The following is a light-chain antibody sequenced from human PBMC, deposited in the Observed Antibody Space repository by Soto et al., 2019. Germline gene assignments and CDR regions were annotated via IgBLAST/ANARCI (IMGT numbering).Light chain of an antibody. CDR2: GAS. CDR3: QQYNDWPQT. CDR1: QRIYSAY. V-gene: IGKV3-15*01. J-gene: IGKJ1*01. Sequence: SQRIYSAYLGWYQQKPGQAPRLLIYGASTRATGIPARFSGSGSGTEFTLTISSLQSEDFAVYYCQQYNDWPQTFGQGTKVDIK.